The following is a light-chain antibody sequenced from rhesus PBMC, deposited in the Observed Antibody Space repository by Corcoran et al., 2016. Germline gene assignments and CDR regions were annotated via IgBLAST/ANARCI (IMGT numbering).Light chain of an antibody. CDR2: RTS. CDR3: QQGNSIPYS. V-gene: IGKV3-35*01. J-gene: IGKJ2*01. CDR1: SSVSTN. Sequence: EIVLTQSPTSMAVSQGERVTFSCTASSSVSTNYLHWYQQKPGFPPRLLVYRTSSLPSGVPARFSGSGAGTSYTRTISSMEAEDAANYYCQQGNSIPYSFGQGTKVEIK.